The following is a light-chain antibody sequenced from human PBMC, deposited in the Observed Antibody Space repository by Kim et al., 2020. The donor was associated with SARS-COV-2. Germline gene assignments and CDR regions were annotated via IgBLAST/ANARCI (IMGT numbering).Light chain of an antibody. CDR2: DAS. V-gene: IGKV1-5*01. J-gene: IGKJ1*01. Sequence: DIQMTQSPSTLSASVGDRVTITCRASQSISIWLAWYQQKPGEAPKVLIFDASSLQSGVPSRFSGSGSGTEFTLTISSLQPDDFATYYCQHYHNYPSTFGHRTKVDI. CDR1: QSISIW. CDR3: QHYHNYPST.